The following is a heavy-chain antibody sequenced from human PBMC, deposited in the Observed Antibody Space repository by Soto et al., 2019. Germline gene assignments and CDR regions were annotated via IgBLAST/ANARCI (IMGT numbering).Heavy chain of an antibody. V-gene: IGHV1-46*03. D-gene: IGHD3-22*01. CDR2: INPSGGST. Sequence: ASVKVSCTASGYTFTSYDMHWVRQAPGQGLEWMGIINPSGGSTSYAQKFQGRVTMTRDTSTSTVYMELSSLRSEDTAVYYCASQASTYYYDSSGYYYFDYWGQGTLVTVSS. J-gene: IGHJ4*02. CDR1: GYTFTSYD. CDR3: ASQASTYYYDSSGYYYFDY.